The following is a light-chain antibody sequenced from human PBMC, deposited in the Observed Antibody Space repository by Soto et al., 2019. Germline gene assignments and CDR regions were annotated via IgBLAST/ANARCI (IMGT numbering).Light chain of an antibody. CDR3: KQSYSTPRT. Sequence: DIQMTQSPSSLSASVGDRVTITCRASQTISNYLNWYQQKPGKAPKLLIYAASSLQSGVQSRFSGGGSGTDFTLSISSLQPEDFATYYCKQSYSTPRTFGQGTKVDIK. CDR2: AAS. J-gene: IGKJ1*01. V-gene: IGKV1-39*01. CDR1: QTISNY.